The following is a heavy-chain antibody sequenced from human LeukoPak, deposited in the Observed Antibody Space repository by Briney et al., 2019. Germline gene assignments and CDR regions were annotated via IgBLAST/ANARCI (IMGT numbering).Heavy chain of an antibody. CDR1: GYTFTSYG. V-gene: IGHV1-18*01. CDR3: ARDLGGGGSSGHIDY. Sequence: ASVKVSCKASGYTFTSYGISWVRQAPGQGLEWMGWISAYNGNTNYAQKLQGRVTMTTDTSTSTAYMELRSLRSDDTAVYYCARDLGGGGSSGHIDYWGQGTLVTVSS. CDR2: ISAYNGNT. D-gene: IGHD6-19*01. J-gene: IGHJ4*02.